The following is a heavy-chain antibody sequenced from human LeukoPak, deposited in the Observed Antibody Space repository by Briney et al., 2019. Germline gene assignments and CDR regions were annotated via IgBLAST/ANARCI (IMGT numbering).Heavy chain of an antibody. Sequence: ASVKVSCKASGYTFTSSDINWVRQATGQGLEWMGWMNPNSGNTGYAQKFQGRVTMTRNTSTSTAYMELSSLRSEDTAVYYCAIRYGSGEKYYYYYYMDVWGKGTTVTVSS. D-gene: IGHD3-10*01. CDR3: AIRYGSGEKYYYYYYMDV. CDR1: GYTFTSSD. V-gene: IGHV1-8*01. J-gene: IGHJ6*03. CDR2: MNPNSGNT.